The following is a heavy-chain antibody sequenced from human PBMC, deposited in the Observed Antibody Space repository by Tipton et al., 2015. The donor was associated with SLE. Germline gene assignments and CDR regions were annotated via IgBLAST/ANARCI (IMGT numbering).Heavy chain of an antibody. D-gene: IGHD6-6*01. CDR2: ISHSGST. CDR3: SRLAGRRFPFDS. V-gene: IGHV4-34*01. Sequence: TLSLTCAVYGGSFSGYYWTWIRQPPEKGLVWIGEISHSGSTNYNPSLKSRVTISVDSSKNQFSLKLSSVTAAYTAVYFCSRLAGRRFPFDSWGQGTLVTVSS. CDR1: GGSFSGYY. J-gene: IGHJ4*02.